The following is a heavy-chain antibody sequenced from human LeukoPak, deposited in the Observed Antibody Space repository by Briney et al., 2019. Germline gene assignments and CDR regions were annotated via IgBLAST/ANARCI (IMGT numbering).Heavy chain of an antibody. Sequence: PSETLSLTCTVSGGSISSSSYYWGWIRQPPGKGLEWIGSIYYSGSTYYNPSLKSRVTISVDTSKNQFSLKLSSVTAADTAVYYCARGLYYDYVWGSYRFDYRGQGTLVTVSS. D-gene: IGHD3-16*02. J-gene: IGHJ4*02. CDR1: GGSISSSSYY. V-gene: IGHV4-39*07. CDR2: IYYSGST. CDR3: ARGLYYDYVWGSYRFDY.